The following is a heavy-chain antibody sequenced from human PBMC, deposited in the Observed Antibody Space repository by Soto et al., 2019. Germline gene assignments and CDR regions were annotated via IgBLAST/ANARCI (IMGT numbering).Heavy chain of an antibody. D-gene: IGHD6-6*01. CDR3: ARMQLGYDAFDI. Sequence: EVQLVESGGGLVKPGGSLRLSCAASGFTFSSYSMNWVRQAPGKGLEWASSISSSSSYIYYADSVKGRFTISRDNAKNSLYLQRNSLRAEDTAVYYCARMQLGYDAFDIWGQGTMVTVSS. J-gene: IGHJ3*02. CDR1: GFTFSSYS. CDR2: ISSSSSYI. V-gene: IGHV3-21*01.